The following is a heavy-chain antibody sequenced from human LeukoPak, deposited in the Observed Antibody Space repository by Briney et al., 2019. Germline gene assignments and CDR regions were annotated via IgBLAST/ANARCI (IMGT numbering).Heavy chain of an antibody. Sequence: AASVKVSCKVSGYTLTELSMHWVRQAPGKGLEWMGGFDPEDGETIYAQKFQGRVTMTEDTSTDTAYMELSSLRSEDTAVYYCARAERTAITHDYWGQGSLVTVSS. V-gene: IGHV1-24*01. CDR3: ARAERTAITHDY. D-gene: IGHD5-18*01. CDR1: GYTLTELS. CDR2: FDPEDGET. J-gene: IGHJ4*02.